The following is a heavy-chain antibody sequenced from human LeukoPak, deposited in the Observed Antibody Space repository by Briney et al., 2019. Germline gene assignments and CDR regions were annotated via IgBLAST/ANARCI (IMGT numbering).Heavy chain of an antibody. Sequence: GGSLRLSCAASGFRFYIYAMTWVRQAPGKGLEWVSSMTSPGNYILYTDSVKGRFTISRDNFRNTLYLQMNSLRVEDTAIYYCAKTTGDFGLTIDYWGRGTLVTVSS. J-gene: IGHJ4*02. V-gene: IGHV3-23*01. CDR2: MTSPGNYI. D-gene: IGHD4-17*01. CDR1: GFRFYIYA. CDR3: AKTTGDFGLTIDY.